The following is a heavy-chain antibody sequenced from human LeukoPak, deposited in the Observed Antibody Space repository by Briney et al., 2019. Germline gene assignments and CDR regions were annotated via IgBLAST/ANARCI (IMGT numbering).Heavy chain of an antibody. CDR3: ARVAAEVVGVPGAIGFGWLRRDYYYMDV. Sequence: GASVKVSCKASGYSFTDYYIHWVRQAPGQGLEWMGWINPNSGGTNYAQKFQGRVTMTRDTSISTAYMELSRLRSDDTAVYYCARVAAEVVGVPGAIGFGWLRRDYYYMDVWGKGTTVTVSS. V-gene: IGHV1-2*02. J-gene: IGHJ6*03. CDR1: GYSFTDYY. CDR2: INPNSGGT. D-gene: IGHD2-2*02.